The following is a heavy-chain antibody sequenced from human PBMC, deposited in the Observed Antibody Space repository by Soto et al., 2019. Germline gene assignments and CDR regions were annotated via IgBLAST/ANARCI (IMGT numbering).Heavy chain of an antibody. V-gene: IGHV3-15*05. D-gene: IGHD1-26*01. CDR1: GVIFGDAW. CDR3: VAGSPFEY. J-gene: IGHJ4*02. CDR2: VKRKSDGETT. Sequence: GGSLRLSCAGSGVIFGDAWLIWFRQAPGKGLEWVGRVKRKSDGETTDYAAPVTGRFTISRDDSKPTVYLQMNSLKIEDTGIYYCVAGSPFEYWGQGTLVTVSS.